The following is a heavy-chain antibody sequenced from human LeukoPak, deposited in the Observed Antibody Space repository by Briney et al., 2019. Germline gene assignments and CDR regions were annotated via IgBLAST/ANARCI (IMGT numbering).Heavy chain of an antibody. J-gene: IGHJ4*02. CDR1: GFTVFNYW. Sequence: WGSLRLSCAASGFTVFNYWMSWVRQVPGKGLEWVANINLDGSQKYYVDSLKGRFTISRDNAKNSLYLQMDSLRVEDTAVYYCARDVDYANPRHDYWGQGTLVTVSS. CDR3: ARDVDYANPRHDY. D-gene: IGHD4/OR15-4a*01. V-gene: IGHV3-7*01. CDR2: INLDGSQK.